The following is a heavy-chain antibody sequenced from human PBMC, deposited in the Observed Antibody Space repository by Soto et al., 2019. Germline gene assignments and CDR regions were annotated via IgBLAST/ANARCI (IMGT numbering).Heavy chain of an antibody. CDR2: IYYSGST. J-gene: IGHJ3*02. D-gene: IGHD1-7*01. CDR1: GGSISSYY. Sequence: SETLSLTCTVSGGSISSYYWSWIRQPPGKGLEWIGYIYYSGSTNYNPSLKSRVTISVDTSKNQFSLKLSSVTAADTAVYYCARANWNYAAGAFDIWGQGTMVTVSS. V-gene: IGHV4-59*01. CDR3: ARANWNYAAGAFDI.